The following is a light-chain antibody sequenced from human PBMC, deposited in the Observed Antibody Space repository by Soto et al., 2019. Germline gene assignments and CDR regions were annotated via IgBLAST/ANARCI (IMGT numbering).Light chain of an antibody. CDR3: CSYADSSRIYV. CDR1: SSDVGRYNL. J-gene: IGLJ1*01. Sequence: QSALTQPASVSGSPGQSITISCTGTSSDVGRYNLVSWYQQHPGKAPKLMIYEGSKRPSGISNRFSGSKSGNTASLTISGLQAEDEAEYYCCSYADSSRIYVFGSGTKLTVL. CDR2: EGS. V-gene: IGLV2-23*01.